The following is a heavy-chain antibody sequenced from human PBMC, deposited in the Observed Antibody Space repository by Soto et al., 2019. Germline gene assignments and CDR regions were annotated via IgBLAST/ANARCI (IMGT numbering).Heavy chain of an antibody. J-gene: IGHJ4*02. CDR2: ISSSSSYI. D-gene: IGHD3-10*01. V-gene: IGHV3-21*01. CDR1: GFTFSSYS. Sequence: EVQLVESGGGLVKPGGSLRLSCAASGFTFSSYSMNWVRQAPGKGLEWVSSISSSSSYIYYADSVKGRFTISRDNAKNSLYLQMNSLRAEDTAVYYCARDRPYYGSGSYYSLWGQGTLVTVSS. CDR3: ARDRPYYGSGSYYSL.